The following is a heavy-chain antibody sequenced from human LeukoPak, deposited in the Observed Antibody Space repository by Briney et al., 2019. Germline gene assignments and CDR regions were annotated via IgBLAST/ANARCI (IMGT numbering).Heavy chain of an antibody. CDR2: ISGGGNIT. D-gene: IGHD1-7*01. CDR1: GFTFSSSA. CDR3: AKDEGTTPFYYYYMDV. Sequence: GGSLRLSCAASGFTFSSSAMSWVRQAPGKGQEWVSAISGGGNITFYSDSVKGRFTISRDNSKNTLYLQMNSLRAEDTAIYYCAKDEGTTPFYYYYMDVWGKGTSVTVSS. V-gene: IGHV3-23*01. J-gene: IGHJ6*03.